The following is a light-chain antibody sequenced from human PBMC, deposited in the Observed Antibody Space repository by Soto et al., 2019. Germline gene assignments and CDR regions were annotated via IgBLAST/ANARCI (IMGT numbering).Light chain of an antibody. CDR3: QQYNHWPLT. J-gene: IGKJ4*01. CDR2: GAT. V-gene: IGKV3-15*01. Sequence: EVVLTQSPATLSLSPGEGVTLSCWASQSVGGDLAWYQQKAGQTPRLLIYGATTRAPGIPGRFSGRGSATDFTLTISSLQSEDFAVYYCQQYNHWPLTLGGGTKVEIK. CDR1: QSVGGD.